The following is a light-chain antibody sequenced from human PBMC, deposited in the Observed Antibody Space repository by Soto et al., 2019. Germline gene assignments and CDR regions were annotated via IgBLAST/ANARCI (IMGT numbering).Light chain of an antibody. CDR1: SSDVGGYNY. CDR2: DVS. V-gene: IGLV2-11*01. Sequence: QSALTQPRSVSGSPGPSVTISCTGTSSDVGGYNYVSWYQQHPGKAPKLMIYDVSKRPSGVPDRFSGSKSGNTASLTISGLQGEDDADYYCCSYAGSYTVVFGGGTKLTV. CDR3: CSYAGSYTVV. J-gene: IGLJ2*01.